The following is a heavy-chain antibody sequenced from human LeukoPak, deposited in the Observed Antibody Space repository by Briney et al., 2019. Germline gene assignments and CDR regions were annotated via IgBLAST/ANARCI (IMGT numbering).Heavy chain of an antibody. Sequence: GGSLRLSCAASGFTVSSNYMSWVRQAPGKGLEWVSVIYSGGSTYYADSVKGRFTISRDNSKNTLYLQMNSLRAEDTAVYYCASFHTTVTTGFGYWGQGTLVTVSS. V-gene: IGHV3-66*01. CDR1: GFTVSSNY. CDR3: ASFHTTVTTGFGY. J-gene: IGHJ4*02. D-gene: IGHD4-17*01. CDR2: IYSGGST.